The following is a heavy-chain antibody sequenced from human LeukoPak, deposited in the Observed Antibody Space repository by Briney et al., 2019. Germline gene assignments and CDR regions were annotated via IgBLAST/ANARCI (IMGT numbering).Heavy chain of an antibody. D-gene: IGHD3-10*01. J-gene: IGHJ4*02. CDR1: GYTSTSYG. CDR3: ARGSVLLWFGELFPFDY. CDR2: ISAYNGNT. V-gene: IGHV1-18*01. Sequence: ASVKVSCKASGYTSTSYGISWVRQAPGQGLEWMGWISAYNGNTNYAQKLQGRVTMTTDTSTSTAYMELRSLRSDDTAVYYCARGSVLLWFGELFPFDYWGQGTLVIVSS.